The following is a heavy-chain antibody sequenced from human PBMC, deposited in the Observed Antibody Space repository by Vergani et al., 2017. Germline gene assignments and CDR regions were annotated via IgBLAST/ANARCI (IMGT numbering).Heavy chain of an antibody. CDR2: IRNKAYGGTT. J-gene: IGHJ4*02. Sequence: EVQLVESGGGLVPPGRSLRLSCAASGFSFGDYAMTWVRQAPGKGLEWVAFIRNKAYGGTTEYAASVKGRFTISIDDSKRLAYLQLSGLKTEDTAVYVCSRGRGYSFGYSDYWGQGTLVTVSS. V-gene: IGHV3-49*04. CDR3: SRGRGYSFGYSDY. CDR1: GFSFGDYA. D-gene: IGHD5-18*01.